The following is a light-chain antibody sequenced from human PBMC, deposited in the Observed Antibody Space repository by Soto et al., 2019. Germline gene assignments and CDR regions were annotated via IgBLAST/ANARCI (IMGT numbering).Light chain of an antibody. Sequence: DIQMTQSPSSLSASVGDRVTIICQASQDISNYLNWYQQKPGKAPKLLIYDASNLQTGVPSRFRGGGSGTDFTFTISSLQPEDIATYYCQQYDILFTFGGGTKVEIK. CDR2: DAS. V-gene: IGKV1-33*01. CDR3: QQYDILFT. CDR1: QDISNY. J-gene: IGKJ4*01.